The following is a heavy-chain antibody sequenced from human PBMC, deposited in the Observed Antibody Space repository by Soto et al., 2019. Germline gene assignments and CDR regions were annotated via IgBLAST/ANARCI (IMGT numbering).Heavy chain of an antibody. D-gene: IGHD3-3*01. J-gene: IGHJ5*02. Sequence: SSVKVSCKASGRTFSSYAISGARQAPGQGLEWMGGIIPIFVTANYAQKFQGRVTITADESTSTAYMELSSLRSEDTAVYYCARESTAYYDCWSGYLHQFDPWGEGTLV. CDR3: ARESTAYYDCWSGYLHQFDP. CDR1: GRTFSSYA. CDR2: IIPIFVTA. V-gene: IGHV1-69*13.